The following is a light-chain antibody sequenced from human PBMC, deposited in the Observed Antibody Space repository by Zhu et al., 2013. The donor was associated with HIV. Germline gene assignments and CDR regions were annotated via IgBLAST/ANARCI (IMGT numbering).Light chain of an antibody. J-gene: IGLJ3*02. CDR2: EVT. V-gene: IGLV2-8*01. Sequence: QSALSQPPSASESPGQSVTISCTGTSSDVGAYNFVSWYQQHPGKAPRLMIFEVTKRPSGVPDRFSGSKSGNTASLTVSGLQADDEAHYYCTSYAGSNNLVFGGGTKLTVL. CDR3: TSYAGSNNLV. CDR1: SSDVGAYNF.